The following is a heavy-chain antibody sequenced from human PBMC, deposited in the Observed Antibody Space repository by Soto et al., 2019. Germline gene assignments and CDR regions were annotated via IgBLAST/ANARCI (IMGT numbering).Heavy chain of an antibody. CDR3: ARDIRGYSRAFDY. CDR2: IYSSGST. J-gene: IGHJ4*02. V-gene: IGHV4-61*01. CDR1: GDSVSSDNCY. D-gene: IGHD5-18*01. Sequence: SETLSLTCTVSGDSVSSDNCYWTWIRQPPGKGLEWTGYIYSSGSTNYNPSLKSRVTISVDTSRNQFSLKLTSVTAADTAVYYCARDIRGYSRAFDYWGQGTLVTVSS.